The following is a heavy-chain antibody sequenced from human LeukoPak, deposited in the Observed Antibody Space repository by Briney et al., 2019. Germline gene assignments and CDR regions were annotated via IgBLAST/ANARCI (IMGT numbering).Heavy chain of an antibody. CDR2: IYHSGST. Sequence: PSETLSLTCTVSGGSISSGGYYWSWIRQSPGKGLEWIGYIYHSGSTYYNPSLKSRVTISVDRSKNQFSLKLSSVTAADTAVYYCARTYERGNAYYFDYWGQGTLVTVSS. V-gene: IGHV4-30-2*06. D-gene: IGHD1-1*01. J-gene: IGHJ4*02. CDR1: GGSISSGGYY. CDR3: ARTYERGNAYYFDY.